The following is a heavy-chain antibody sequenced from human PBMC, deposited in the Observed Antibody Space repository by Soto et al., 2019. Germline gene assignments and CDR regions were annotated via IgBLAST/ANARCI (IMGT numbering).Heavy chain of an antibody. D-gene: IGHD6-13*01. J-gene: IGHJ4*02. CDR2: INHSGST. V-gene: IGHV4-34*01. CDR1: GGSFSGYY. CDR3: ARGFGYSSSWPFRY. Sequence: QVQLQQWGAGLLKPSETLSLTCAVYGGSFSGYYWSWIRQPPGKGLEWIGEINHSGSTNYNPSLKSRAPISVDTSKNQFSLKLSSVTAADTAVYYCARGFGYSSSWPFRYWGQGTLVTVSS.